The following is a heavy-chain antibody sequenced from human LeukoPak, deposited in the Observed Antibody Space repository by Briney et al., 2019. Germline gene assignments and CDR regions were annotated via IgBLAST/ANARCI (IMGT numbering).Heavy chain of an antibody. J-gene: IGHJ3*02. CDR3: ARGSGSYSSDAFDI. CDR2: INGDGSNT. V-gene: IGHV3-74*01. D-gene: IGHD3-10*01. Sequence: GGSLRLSCAASGFTFRSYWMHWVRQTPGKGLVWVSRINGDGSNTTYADSVKGRFTTSRDTAKNTLYLQMNSLRAEDTAVYYRARGSGSYSSDAFDIWGQGTMVTVSS. CDR1: GFTFRSYW.